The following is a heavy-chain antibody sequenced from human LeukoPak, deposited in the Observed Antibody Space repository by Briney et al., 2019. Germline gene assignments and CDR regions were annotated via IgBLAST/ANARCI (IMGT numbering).Heavy chain of an antibody. CDR3: GRDEGIVETARRYYYYYGMDV. CDR2: ISAYNGNT. J-gene: IGHJ6*02. Sequence: ASVKVSCKASGYTFTSYGISWVRQAPGQGLEWMGWISAYNGNTNYAQKLQGRVTITTDTSTSTAYMELRSLRSDDTDVYYCGRDEGIVETARRYYYYYGMDVWGQGTTVTVSS. V-gene: IGHV1-18*01. D-gene: IGHD3-10*01. CDR1: GYTFTSYG.